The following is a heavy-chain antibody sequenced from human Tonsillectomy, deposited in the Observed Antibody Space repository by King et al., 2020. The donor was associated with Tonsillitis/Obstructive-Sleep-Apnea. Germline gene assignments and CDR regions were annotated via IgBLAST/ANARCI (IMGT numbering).Heavy chain of an antibody. CDR1: GFTFSSYG. CDR3: AKGTRYSSSWYVIDYYYYMDV. D-gene: IGHD6-13*01. Sequence: VQLVQSGGGVVQPGRSLRLSCAASGFTFSSYGMHWVRQAPGKGLEWVAVISYDGSNKYYADSVKGRFTISRDNSKNTLYLQMNSLRAEDTAVYYCAKGTRYSSSWYVIDYYYYMDVWCKGTTVTVSS. V-gene: IGHV3-30*18. CDR2: ISYDGSNK. J-gene: IGHJ6*03.